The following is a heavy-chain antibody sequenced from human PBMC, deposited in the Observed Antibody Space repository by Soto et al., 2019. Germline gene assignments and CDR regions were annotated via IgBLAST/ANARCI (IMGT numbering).Heavy chain of an antibody. CDR3: ARDREIVATIAIDY. Sequence: GGSLRLSCAASGFTFSSYAMHWVRQAPGKGLEWVAVISYDGSNKYYADSVKGRFTIPRDNSKNTLYPQMNSLRAEDTAVYYCARDREIVATIAIDYWGQGTLVTVSS. CDR2: ISYDGSNK. CDR1: GFTFSSYA. V-gene: IGHV3-30-3*01. J-gene: IGHJ4*02. D-gene: IGHD5-12*01.